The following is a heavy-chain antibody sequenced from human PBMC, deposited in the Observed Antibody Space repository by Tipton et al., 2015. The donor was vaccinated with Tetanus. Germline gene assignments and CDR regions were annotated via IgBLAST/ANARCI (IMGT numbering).Heavy chain of an antibody. CDR1: GFIFSAYP. Sequence: SLRLSCAASGFIFSAYPMHWVRQAPGKGLEWVSGISWNSGSIGYADSVKGRFTISRDDAKNSLYLQMNSLRAEDTALYYCAKDTGVTPHYGMDVWGQGTTVTVSS. V-gene: IGHV3-9*01. D-gene: IGHD2-21*02. J-gene: IGHJ6*02. CDR3: AKDTGVTPHYGMDV. CDR2: ISWNSGSI.